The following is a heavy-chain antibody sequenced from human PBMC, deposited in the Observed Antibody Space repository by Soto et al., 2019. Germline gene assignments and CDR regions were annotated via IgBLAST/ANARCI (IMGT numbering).Heavy chain of an antibody. CDR2: INPGNGNT. V-gene: IGHV1-3*01. CDR3: ARGASSVTTFYFDL. Sequence: QVQVVQSGAEVKKPGASVKVSCKASGYTFTSYAMHWVRQAPGQRLEWMGWINPGNGNTKNSPKLRGRVSFTRDTFASTAYMELSSLRSEDTAVYYCARGASSVTTFYFDLWGRGNLVTVSS. CDR1: GYTFTSYA. D-gene: IGHD4-17*01. J-gene: IGHJ2*01.